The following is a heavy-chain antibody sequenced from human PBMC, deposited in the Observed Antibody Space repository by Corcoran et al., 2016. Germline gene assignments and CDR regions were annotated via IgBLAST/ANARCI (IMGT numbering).Heavy chain of an antibody. CDR3: AKVRSRGYCSGGSCNSLIDY. D-gene: IGHD2-15*01. CDR2: ISYDGSNK. J-gene: IGHJ4*02. CDR1: GFTFSSYG. V-gene: IGHV3-30*18. Sequence: QVQLVESGGGVVQPGRSLRLSCAASGFTFSSYGMHWVRQAPGKGLEWVAVISYDGSNKYYADSVKGRFTISRDNSKNTLYLQMNSLRAEDTAVYYCAKVRSRGYCSGGSCNSLIDYWGQGTLVTVSS.